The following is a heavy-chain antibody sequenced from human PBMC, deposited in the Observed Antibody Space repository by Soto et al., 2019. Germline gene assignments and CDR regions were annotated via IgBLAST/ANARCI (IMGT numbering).Heavy chain of an antibody. CDR3: ARDWDYYDGSGYTGSWFDP. Sequence: PSETLSLTCAVPGYSISSGYYWGWIRQPPGKGLEWIGSIYHSGSTYYNPSLKSRVTISVDTSKNQFSLKLSSVTAADTAVYYCARDWDYYDGSGYTGSWFDPWGQGPLVTVYS. J-gene: IGHJ5*02. CDR2: IYHSGST. D-gene: IGHD3-22*01. V-gene: IGHV4-38-2*02. CDR1: GYSISSGYY.